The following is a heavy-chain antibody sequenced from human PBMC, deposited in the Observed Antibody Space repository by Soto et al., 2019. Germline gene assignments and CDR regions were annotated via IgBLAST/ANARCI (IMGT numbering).Heavy chain of an antibody. D-gene: IGHD1-26*01. V-gene: IGHV4-59*01. CDR3: ARGVVGATRFDP. Sequence: QVHLQESGPGLVKTSETLSHTCTVSGGLISTYYWSWIRQPPGKGLEYIGYIYYSGTTNYNPSLKNRVTLLIDTSKSQFSLKLISVTPADTAVYYCARGVVGATRFDPWGPGTLVTVSS. J-gene: IGHJ5*02. CDR1: GGLISTYY. CDR2: IYYSGTT.